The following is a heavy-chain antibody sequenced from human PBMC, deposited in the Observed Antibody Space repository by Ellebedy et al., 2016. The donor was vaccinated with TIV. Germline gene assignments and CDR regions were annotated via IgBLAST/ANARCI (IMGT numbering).Heavy chain of an antibody. D-gene: IGHD1-26*01. CDR2: ISWKSGDI. CDR1: GFTFDAFA. CDR3: AKGSGSYSPNFFDP. Sequence: GGSLRLXXAASGFTFDAFAMHWVRQAQGKGLEWVSGISWKSGDIAYADSVKGRFTISRDNAKNSLYLQMNSLRAEDTALYYCAKGSGSYSPNFFDPWGQGTLVTVSS. J-gene: IGHJ5*02. V-gene: IGHV3-9*01.